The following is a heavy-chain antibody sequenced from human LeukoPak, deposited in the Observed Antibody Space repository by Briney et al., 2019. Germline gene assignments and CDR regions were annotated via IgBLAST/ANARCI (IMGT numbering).Heavy chain of an antibody. J-gene: IGHJ3*02. D-gene: IGHD1-26*01. Sequence: GGSLRLSCAASGFTFSSYAMHWVRQAPGKGPEYVSAISSNGGNTYYANSVKGRFTISRDNSKNTLYLQMGSLRAEDMAVYYCARVGSWDAFDIWGQGTMVTVSS. CDR1: GFTFSSYA. CDR3: ARVGSWDAFDI. CDR2: ISSNGGNT. V-gene: IGHV3-64*01.